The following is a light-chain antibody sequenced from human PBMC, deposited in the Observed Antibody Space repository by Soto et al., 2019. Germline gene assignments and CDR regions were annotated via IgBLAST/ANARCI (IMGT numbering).Light chain of an antibody. Sequence: EIQLTQSPGTLSLSSGERATLSCRASQSVRSNYLAWYQQKPGQAPRLLIYGASIRATGIPHRFGGSGSGTDFTLTISRLEPEDFAVYYCQQYASSPLTFGGGTKVEIK. V-gene: IGKV3-20*01. CDR2: GAS. CDR3: QQYASSPLT. CDR1: QSVRSNY. J-gene: IGKJ4*01.